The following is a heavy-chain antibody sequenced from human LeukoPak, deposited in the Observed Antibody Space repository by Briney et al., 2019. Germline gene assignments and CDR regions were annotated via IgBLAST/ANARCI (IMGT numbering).Heavy chain of an antibody. CDR1: GFTFSSYS. CDR2: ISSSSSYI. Sequence: PGGSLRLSCAASGFTFSSYSMTWVRQAPGKGLEWVSSISSSSSYIYYADSVKGRFTISRDNAKNSLYLQMNSLRAADTAVYYCARDSKYCSGGSCYEGAFDIWGQGTMVTVSS. J-gene: IGHJ3*02. V-gene: IGHV3-21*01. CDR3: ARDSKYCSGGSCYEGAFDI. D-gene: IGHD2-15*01.